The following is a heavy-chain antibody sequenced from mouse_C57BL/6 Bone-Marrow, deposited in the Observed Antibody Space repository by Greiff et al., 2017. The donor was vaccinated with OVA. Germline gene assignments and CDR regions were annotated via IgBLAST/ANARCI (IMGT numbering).Heavy chain of an antibody. CDR2: IDPNSGGT. D-gene: IGHD1-1*01. Sequence: QVQLQQPGAELVKPGASVKLSCKASGYTFTSYWMHWVKQRPGRGLEWIGRIDPNSGGTKYNEKFKSKATLTVDKPSSTAYMQLRSLTSEDSAVYYWARGEGGSYGSSFWYFDVWGTGTTVTVSS. CDR3: ARGEGGSYGSSFWYFDV. J-gene: IGHJ1*03. V-gene: IGHV1-72*01. CDR1: GYTFTSYW.